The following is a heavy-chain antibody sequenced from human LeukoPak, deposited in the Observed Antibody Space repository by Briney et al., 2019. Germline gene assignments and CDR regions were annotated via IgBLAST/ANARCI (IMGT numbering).Heavy chain of an antibody. D-gene: IGHD4-23*01. Sequence: GGSLRLSCAASGFTFSSYWMSWVRQAPGKGLEWVANIKQDGSEKYYVDSVKGRFTISRDNAKNSLYLQMNNLRAEDTAVYYCARDARLYKWELLAYWGQGTLVTVSS. CDR3: ARDARLYKWELLAY. V-gene: IGHV3-7*01. CDR1: GFTFSSYW. CDR2: IKQDGSEK. J-gene: IGHJ4*02.